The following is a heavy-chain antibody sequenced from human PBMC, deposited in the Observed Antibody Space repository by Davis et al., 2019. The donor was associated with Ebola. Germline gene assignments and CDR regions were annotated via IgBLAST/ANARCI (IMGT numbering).Heavy chain of an antibody. D-gene: IGHD3-3*01. CDR2: ISSSISYI. CDR3: ARSPGRIFGVDFDY. V-gene: IGHV3-21*01. Sequence: GGSLRLSCAPSGFTFSSYSMNWVRQAPGKGLEWVSSISSSISYIYYADSVKGRFTIPRDNAKNSLYLQMNSLRAEDTAVYYCARSPGRIFGVDFDYWGQGTLVTVSS. J-gene: IGHJ4*02. CDR1: GFTFSSYS.